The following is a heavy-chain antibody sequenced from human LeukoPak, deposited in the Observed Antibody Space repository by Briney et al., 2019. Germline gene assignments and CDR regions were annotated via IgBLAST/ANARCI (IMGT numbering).Heavy chain of an antibody. CDR2: ISGSGGST. J-gene: IGHJ4*02. Sequence: GGSLRLSCVASGFTFSNYAMSWVRQAPGKGLEWVSAISGSGGSTYYADSVKGRFTISRDNSKNTLYLQMNSLRAEDTAVYYCAKDYDYVWGSYRSVPFDYWGQGTLVTVSS. CDR1: GFTFSNYA. D-gene: IGHD3-16*02. CDR3: AKDYDYVWGSYRSVPFDY. V-gene: IGHV3-23*01.